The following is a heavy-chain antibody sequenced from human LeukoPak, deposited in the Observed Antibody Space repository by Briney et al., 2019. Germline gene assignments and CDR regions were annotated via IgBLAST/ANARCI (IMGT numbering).Heavy chain of an antibody. CDR3: ARLSGGSP. CDR1: GYSFTDSW. D-gene: IGHD2-15*01. CDR2: IATTDSDG. V-gene: IGHV5-51*01. Sequence: GESLNTPSQASGYSFTDSWNDWVRQMPQTRLEWMETIATTDSDGRNSPSFPRQVTITVAKAINNIHLHRSILKATDTATYYCARLSGGSPWGQGTLVTVSS. J-gene: IGHJ5*02.